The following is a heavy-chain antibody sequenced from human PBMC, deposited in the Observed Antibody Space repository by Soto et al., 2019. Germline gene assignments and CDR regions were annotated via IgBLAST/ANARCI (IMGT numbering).Heavy chain of an antibody. CDR1: GFTFSSYW. Sequence: GGSLRLSCAASGFTFSSYWMHWVRQAPRKGLVWVSRINSDGSSTSYADSVKGRFTISRDNAKNTLYLQMNSLRAEDTAVYYCARDRTGSLPFDYWGQGTLVTVS. CDR3: ARDRTGSLPFDY. J-gene: IGHJ4*02. V-gene: IGHV3-74*01. D-gene: IGHD3-9*01. CDR2: INSDGSST.